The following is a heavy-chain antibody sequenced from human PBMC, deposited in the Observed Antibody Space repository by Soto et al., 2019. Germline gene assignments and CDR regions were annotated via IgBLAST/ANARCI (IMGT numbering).Heavy chain of an antibody. Sequence: SETLSLTCTVSGGSVSSGNYYWSWNRQPPGKGLEWIGYIYYSGSTNYNPSLKSRVTISVDTSKNQFSLKLSSVTAADTAVYYCARAPDYPNAFDIWGQGTMVTVS. J-gene: IGHJ3*02. V-gene: IGHV4-61*01. CDR3: ARAPDYPNAFDI. CDR1: GGSVSSGNYY. CDR2: IYYSGST. D-gene: IGHD4-17*01.